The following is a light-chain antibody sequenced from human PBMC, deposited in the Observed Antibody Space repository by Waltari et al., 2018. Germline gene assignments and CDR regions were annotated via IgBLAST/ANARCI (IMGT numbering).Light chain of an antibody. CDR3: QSYDTTLSVV. V-gene: IGLV1-40*01. J-gene: IGLJ3*02. CDR1: GSNIGAGYG. CDR2: GST. Sequence: QSVLTQPPSVSGAPGQRVTISCTGSGSNIGAGYGVHWYQQLPRAAPKLLIYGSTSRPLGVPDLFFGSTSGTSAFLAITGLQAEDEADYYCQSYDTTLSVVFGGGTKLTVL.